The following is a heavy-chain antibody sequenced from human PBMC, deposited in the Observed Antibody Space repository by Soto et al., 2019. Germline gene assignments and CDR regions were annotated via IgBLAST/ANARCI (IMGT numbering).Heavy chain of an antibody. V-gene: IGHV1-3*01. Sequence: ASVKVSCKASGYTFTSYAMHWVRQAPGQRLEWMGWINAGNGNTKYSQKFQGRVTITTDTSTSTAYMELSSLRSEDTAVYYCGGVYNTPHDAFDIWGQGTMVTVSS. CDR3: GGVYNTPHDAFDI. CDR2: INAGNGNT. CDR1: GYTFTSYA. D-gene: IGHD1-1*01. J-gene: IGHJ3*02.